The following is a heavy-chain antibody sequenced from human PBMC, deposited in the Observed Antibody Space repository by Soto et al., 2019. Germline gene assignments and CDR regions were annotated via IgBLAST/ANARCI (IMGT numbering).Heavy chain of an antibody. D-gene: IGHD6-13*01. CDR1: GFSLSTSGMG. CDR2: IYWDDEK. J-gene: IGHJ4*02. V-gene: IGHV2-5*02. CDR3: AHYSSTSSFDY. Sequence: QITLKESGPTLAKPTQTFTLACTFSGFSLSTSGMGVGWIRQPPGNALEWLALIYWDDEKRYSPSLKSRLTITKDTSKNQVVLTMTNMDPVDTATYYCAHYSSTSSFDYWGQGTLVTVSS.